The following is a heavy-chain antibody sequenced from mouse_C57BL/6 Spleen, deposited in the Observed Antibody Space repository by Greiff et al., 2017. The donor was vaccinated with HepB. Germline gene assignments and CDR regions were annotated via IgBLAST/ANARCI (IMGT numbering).Heavy chain of an antibody. J-gene: IGHJ4*01. Sequence: EVKLMESGGGLVKPGGSLKLSCAASGFTFSDYGMHWVRQAPEKGLEWVAYISSGSSTIYYADTVKGRFTISRDNAKNTLFLQMTSLRSEDTAMYYCARKDSSGYVVAMDYWGQGTSVTVSS. CDR1: GFTFSDYG. CDR3: ARKDSSGYVVAMDY. D-gene: IGHD3-2*02. V-gene: IGHV5-17*01. CDR2: ISSGSSTI.